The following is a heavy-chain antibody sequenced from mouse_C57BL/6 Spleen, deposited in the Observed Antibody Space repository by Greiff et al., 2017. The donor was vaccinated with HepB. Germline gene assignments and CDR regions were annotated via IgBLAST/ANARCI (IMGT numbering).Heavy chain of an antibody. CDR2: IDPETGGT. J-gene: IGHJ1*03. Sequence: VQLQQSGAELVRPGASVTLSCKASGYTFTDYEMHWVKQTPVHGLEWIGAIDPETGGTAYNQKFKGKAILTADKSSSTAYMELRSLTSEDSAVYYCTRDYGSSYEYFDVWGTGTTVTVSS. V-gene: IGHV1-15*01. CDR3: TRDYGSSYEYFDV. D-gene: IGHD1-1*01. CDR1: GYTFTDYE.